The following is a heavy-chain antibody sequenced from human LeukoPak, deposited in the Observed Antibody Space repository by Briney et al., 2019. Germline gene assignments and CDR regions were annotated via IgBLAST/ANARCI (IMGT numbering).Heavy chain of an antibody. CDR1: GGSISSYY. D-gene: IGHD7-27*01. Sequence: PSETLSLTCTVSGGSISSYYWSWIRQPPGKGLEWIGYIYYSGSTNYNPSLQSRVTISVATSKNNFSLRLSSVTAADTAVYYCARGWGYFDYWGQGTLVTVSS. J-gene: IGHJ4*02. CDR3: ARGWGYFDY. CDR2: IYYSGST. V-gene: IGHV4-59*01.